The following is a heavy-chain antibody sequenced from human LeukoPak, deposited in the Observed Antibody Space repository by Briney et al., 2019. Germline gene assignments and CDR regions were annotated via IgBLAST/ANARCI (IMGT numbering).Heavy chain of an antibody. D-gene: IGHD2-2*02. CDR2: IIPILGIA. V-gene: IGHV1-69*04. CDR1: GGTFSSYT. J-gene: IGHJ6*02. Sequence: SVKVSCKASGGTFSSYTISWVRQAPGQGLEWMGRIIPILGIANYAQKFQGRVTITADKSTSTAYMELSSLRSEDTAVYYCARDVSCSSTSCHTKHHYYYGMDVWGQGTTVTVSS. CDR3: ARDVSCSSTSCHTKHHYYYGMDV.